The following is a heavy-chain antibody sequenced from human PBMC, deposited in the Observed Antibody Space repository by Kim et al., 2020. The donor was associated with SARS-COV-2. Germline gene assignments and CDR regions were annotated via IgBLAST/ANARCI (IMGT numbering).Heavy chain of an antibody. Sequence: SETLSLTCTVSGGSISSSSYYWAWIRQPPGKGLEWIGSVYYSGSTYYNPSLKSRVTISVDTSKNQFSLKLSSVTAADTAVYYCARVSGSYTLFDYWGQGTLVTVSS. CDR1: GGSISSSSYY. D-gene: IGHD1-26*01. CDR3: ARVSGSYTLFDY. CDR2: VYYSGST. V-gene: IGHV4-39*01. J-gene: IGHJ4*02.